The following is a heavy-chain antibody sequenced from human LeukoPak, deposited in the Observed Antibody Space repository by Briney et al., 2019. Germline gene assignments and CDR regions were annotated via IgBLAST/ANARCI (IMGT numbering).Heavy chain of an antibody. CDR1: GFIFSNYG. D-gene: IGHD4-4*01. Sequence: SGGSLRLSCAASGFIFSNYGMHWVRQAPGKGLELVAVVWYDGGNKYYADSVKGRFTISRDNSKNMLYLQMNSLRAEDTAVYYCARDPSLRVTLDYWGQGTLVTVSS. CDR3: ARDPSLRVTLDY. J-gene: IGHJ4*02. CDR2: VWYDGGNK. V-gene: IGHV3-33*01.